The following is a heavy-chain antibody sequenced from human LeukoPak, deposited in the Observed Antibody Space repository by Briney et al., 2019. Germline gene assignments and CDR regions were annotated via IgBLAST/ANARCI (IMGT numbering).Heavy chain of an antibody. CDR2: IYYTGST. V-gene: IGHV4-59*08. CDR1: GGSTSSLY. J-gene: IGHJ4*02. D-gene: IGHD6-6*01. CDR3: ARHRAYSSSSPFDY. Sequence: SETLSLTCSVCGGSTSSLYWSWIRQRPGKGLEWIGYIYYTGSTNYNPSLKSRVTMFVDMSKNQFSLRLSSVTAADTAVYYCARHRAYSSSSPFDYWGQGTLVTGSS.